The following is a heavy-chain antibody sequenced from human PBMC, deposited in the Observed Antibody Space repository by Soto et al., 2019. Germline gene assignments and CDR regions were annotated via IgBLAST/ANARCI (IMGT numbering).Heavy chain of an antibody. CDR3: ARGFWATGGGNYYYSMDV. J-gene: IGHJ6*02. CDR2: LSYGGSP. Sequence: QGLLQESGPRLVKASESLSLTCTVSGGPISSYSWSWIRQTPGKGLEWIGYLSYGGSPNYNPSLESRVTITINTTATPFSLKLKSLTAADTAVYYCARGFWATGGGNYYYSMDVWGQGTTVRVS. D-gene: IGHD2-15*01. CDR1: GGPISSYS. V-gene: IGHV4-59*13.